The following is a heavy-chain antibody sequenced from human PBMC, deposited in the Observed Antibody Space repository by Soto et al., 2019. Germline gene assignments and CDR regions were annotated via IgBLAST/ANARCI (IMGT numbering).Heavy chain of an antibody. CDR3: ASESGYDSSASGY. Sequence: PGGSLRLSCAASGFTVSSNYMSWVRQAPGKGLEWVSVIYSGGSTYYADSVKGRFTISRHNSKNMLYLQMNSLRAEDSAVYYCASESGYDSSASGYWGQGTLVTVSS. D-gene: IGHD5-12*01. CDR1: GFTVSSNY. V-gene: IGHV3-53*04. CDR2: IYSGGST. J-gene: IGHJ4*02.